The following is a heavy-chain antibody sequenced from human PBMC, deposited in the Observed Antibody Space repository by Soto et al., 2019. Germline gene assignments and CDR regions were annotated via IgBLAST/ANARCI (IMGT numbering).Heavy chain of an antibody. CDR3: AAFDFWSGYPSPYFDY. J-gene: IGHJ4*02. Sequence: SVKVSCKASGYRFIDYFIHWVRQARGQRLEWIGWIVVGSGNTNYAQKFQERVTITRDMSTSTAYMELSSLRSEDTAVYYCAAFDFWSGYPSPYFDYWGQGTLVTVSS. V-gene: IGHV1-58*02. CDR2: IVVGSGNT. D-gene: IGHD3-3*01. CDR1: GYRFIDYF.